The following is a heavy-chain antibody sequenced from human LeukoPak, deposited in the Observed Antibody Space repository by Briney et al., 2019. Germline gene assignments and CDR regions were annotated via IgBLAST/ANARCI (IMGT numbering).Heavy chain of an antibody. CDR3: ARGESGDSSGYYYPLFYGMDV. CDR2: INHSGST. D-gene: IGHD3-22*01. Sequence: RPSETLSLTCAVYGGSFSGYYWSWIRQPPGKGLEWIGEINHSGSTNYNPSLKSRVTTSVDTSKNQFSLELSSVTAADTAVYYCARGESGDSSGYYYPLFYGMDVWGQGTTVTVSS. V-gene: IGHV4-34*01. CDR1: GGSFSGYY. J-gene: IGHJ6*02.